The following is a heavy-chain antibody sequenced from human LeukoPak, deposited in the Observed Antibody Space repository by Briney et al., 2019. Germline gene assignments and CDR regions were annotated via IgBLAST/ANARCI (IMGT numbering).Heavy chain of an antibody. D-gene: IGHD3-3*01. V-gene: IGHV3-30*02. CDR1: GFTFGSYG. CDR2: IRNDGNTK. Sequence: PGGSLRLSCAASGFTFGSYGMHWVRQAPGKGPEGVAFIRNDGNTKYYAASVKGRFTISRDNSKNTLSLQMNRPPPTAPSVSYCAWTVCDFWSGYSPIEPWGQGTLVTVSS. CDR3: AWTVCDFWSGYSPIEP. J-gene: IGHJ5*02.